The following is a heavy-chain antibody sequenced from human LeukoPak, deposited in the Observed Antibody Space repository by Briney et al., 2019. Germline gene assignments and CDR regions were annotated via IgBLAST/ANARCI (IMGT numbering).Heavy chain of an antibody. CDR2: IYYSGST. J-gene: IGHJ4*02. CDR3: SRLVCSGGSCYIGDY. D-gene: IGHD2-15*01. V-gene: IGHV4-30-4*08. Sequence: SETLSLTCTVSGGSISSGDYYWSWIRQPPGKGLEWIGYIYYSGSTYYNPSLKSRVTISVDTSKNQFSLKLSSVTAADTAVYYYSRLVCSGGSCYIGDYWGQGTLVTVSS. CDR1: GGSISSGDYY.